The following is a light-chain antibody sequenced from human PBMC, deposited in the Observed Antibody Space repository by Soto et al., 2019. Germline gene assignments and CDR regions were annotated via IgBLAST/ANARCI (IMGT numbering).Light chain of an antibody. Sequence: EIVMTQSPATLSVSPGERATLSCRASQSVSSNLAWYQQKPGQAPRLLIYGASTRATGIPATFSGSGSGSEFTLTISGLQSDDFVVYYCQQYNNWPYSFGRGTKLEIK. CDR1: QSVSSN. V-gene: IGKV3-15*01. J-gene: IGKJ2*01. CDR3: QQYNNWPYS. CDR2: GAS.